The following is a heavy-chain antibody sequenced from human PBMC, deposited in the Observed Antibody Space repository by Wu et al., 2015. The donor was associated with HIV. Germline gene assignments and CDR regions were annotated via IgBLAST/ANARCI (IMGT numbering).Heavy chain of an antibody. CDR1: GYIFTDYG. CDR3: ARGAGGIVTGDAFDI. CDR2: ISAQNGNT. V-gene: IGHV1-18*01. D-gene: IGHD1-14*01. Sequence: VQLVQSGGEVKKPGASVKVACKASGYIFTDYGINWVRQAPGQGLEWMGWISAQNGNTKYAQKFQGRVTMTTDTSSSTAYMELRSLRSDDTAVYYCARGAGGIVTGDAFDIWGQGTMVTVSS. J-gene: IGHJ3*02.